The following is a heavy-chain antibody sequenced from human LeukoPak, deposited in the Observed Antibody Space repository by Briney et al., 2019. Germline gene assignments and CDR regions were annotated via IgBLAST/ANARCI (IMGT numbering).Heavy chain of an antibody. CDR3: ARNIDY. Sequence: ASVKVSXKASXYTFTGYYMHWVRQAPGQGLEWMGWINPNSGGTSYAQKFQGRVTMTRDTSISTAYMELSRLRSDDTAVYYCARNIDYWGQGTLVTVSS. CDR2: INPNSGGT. CDR1: XYTFTGYY. J-gene: IGHJ4*02. V-gene: IGHV1-2*02. D-gene: IGHD1/OR15-1a*01.